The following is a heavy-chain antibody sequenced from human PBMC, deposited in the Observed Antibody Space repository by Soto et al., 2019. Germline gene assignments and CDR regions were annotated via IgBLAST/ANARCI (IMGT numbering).Heavy chain of an antibody. Sequence: QVQLVESGGGVVQPGRSLRLSCAASGFTFSSNAMHWVRQAPGKGLEWVAVMSYDGSNEYYADSVKGRFTISRDNSKNTLYLQMNSPRAEDTAAYYCARDSILAGTTRPPPLDYWGQGTLVTVSS. CDR2: MSYDGSNE. CDR3: ARDSILAGTTRPPPLDY. J-gene: IGHJ4*02. V-gene: IGHV3-30-3*01. CDR1: GFTFSSNA. D-gene: IGHD4-17*01.